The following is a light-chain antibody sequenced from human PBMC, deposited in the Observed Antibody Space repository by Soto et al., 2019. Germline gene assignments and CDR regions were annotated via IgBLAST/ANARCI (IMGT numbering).Light chain of an antibody. V-gene: IGLV2-23*02. CDR3: CSYAGSSTWV. Sequence: QSALTQPASVSGSPGQSITISCTGTSSDVGSYNLVSWYQQHPGKAPKLMIYEVSKRPSGVSNRFSGSKSGNTASLTISGLQAEDEAHYYRCSYAGSSTWVFGGGTKVTVL. J-gene: IGLJ3*02. CDR2: EVS. CDR1: SSDVGSYNL.